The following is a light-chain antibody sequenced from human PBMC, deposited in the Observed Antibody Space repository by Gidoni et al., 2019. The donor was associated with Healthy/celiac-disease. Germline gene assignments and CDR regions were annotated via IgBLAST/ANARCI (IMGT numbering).Light chain of an antibody. CDR2: DAS. CDR1: QDISNY. J-gene: IGKJ2*01. Sequence: DIQMTQSPSSLSASVGDRVTITCQASQDISNYLNWYQQKPGKAPKLLIYDASNLETGVPSRFSGSGSGTDFTFTISSLQPDDIATYYCQQYDNLPYPFGQETKLEIK. V-gene: IGKV1-33*01. CDR3: QQYDNLPYP.